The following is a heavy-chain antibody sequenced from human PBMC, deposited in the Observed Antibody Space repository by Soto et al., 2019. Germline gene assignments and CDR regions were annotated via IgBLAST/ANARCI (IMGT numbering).Heavy chain of an antibody. Sequence: QVQLVQSGAELKVAGSSVRVSCTASGGTFNTYTFSWVRQAPGQGLEWMGRIIPFLGISNYAPQFQGRIMIAANRSTSTTYLDLTGLTSEDTALYYCATEVRSSSLDDWGQGRLVTVSS. D-gene: IGHD6-6*01. CDR2: IIPFLGIS. CDR3: ATEVRSSSLDD. J-gene: IGHJ4*02. V-gene: IGHV1-69*08. CDR1: GGTFNTYT.